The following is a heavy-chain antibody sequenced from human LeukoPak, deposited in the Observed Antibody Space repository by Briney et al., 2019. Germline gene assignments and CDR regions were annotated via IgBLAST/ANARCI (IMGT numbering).Heavy chain of an antibody. CDR1: GFTFEDYG. CDR3: ARGGKWELLPASAIDY. V-gene: IGHV3-20*04. J-gene: IGHJ4*02. Sequence: GGSLRLSCAASGFTFEDYGMSWVRQAPGKGLEWVSGINWNGGSKGYEDSVKGRFTISRDNDKTSLYVQMNSLRAEDTALYYCARGGKWELLPASAIDYWGQGTLVTVSS. D-gene: IGHD1-26*01. CDR2: INWNGGSK.